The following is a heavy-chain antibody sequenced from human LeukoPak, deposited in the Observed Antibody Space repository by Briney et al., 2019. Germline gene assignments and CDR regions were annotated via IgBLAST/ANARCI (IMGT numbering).Heavy chain of an antibody. V-gene: IGHV3-7*04. CDR3: AREMAMALHDPYFDY. J-gene: IGHJ4*02. Sequence: GGSLRLSYAASGFTFSSYWMSWVRQAPGKGLEWVANIKQDGSEKYYVDSVKGRFTISRDNAKNSLYLQMNSLRAEDTAVYYCAREMAMALHDPYFDYWGQGTLVTVSS. CDR2: IKQDGSEK. D-gene: IGHD5-18*01. CDR1: GFTFSSYW.